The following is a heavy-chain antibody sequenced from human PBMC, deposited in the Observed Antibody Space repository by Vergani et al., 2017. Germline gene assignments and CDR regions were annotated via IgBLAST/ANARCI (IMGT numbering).Heavy chain of an antibody. D-gene: IGHD3-22*01. CDR3: ARCFRDEGMIYGGTVENWFDP. Sequence: QLQLQESGPGLVKPSETLSLTCTVAGGSITYGAFFWGWIRQSPGKGLEWIGSFYCSENKFYNPSLESRVTLSIDTTKNQFSLKLKSLNAADTAVYYCARCFRDEGMIYGGTVENWFDPWGQGTLVAVSS. V-gene: IGHV4-39*01. CDR2: FYCSENK. CDR1: GGSITYGAFF. J-gene: IGHJ5*02.